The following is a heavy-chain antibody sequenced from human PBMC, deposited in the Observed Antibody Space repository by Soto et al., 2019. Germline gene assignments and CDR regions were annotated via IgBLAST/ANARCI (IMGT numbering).Heavy chain of an antibody. D-gene: IGHD1-1*01. Sequence: GGSLRLSCAASGFTFSSYAMSWVRQAPGKGLEWVSAISGSGGSTYYADSVKGRFTISRDNSKNTLYLQMNSLRAEDTAVYYCARRDDHLEVVPYYFDYWGQGTLVTVSS. CDR1: GFTFSSYA. V-gene: IGHV3-23*01. J-gene: IGHJ4*02. CDR2: ISGSGGST. CDR3: ARRDDHLEVVPYYFDY.